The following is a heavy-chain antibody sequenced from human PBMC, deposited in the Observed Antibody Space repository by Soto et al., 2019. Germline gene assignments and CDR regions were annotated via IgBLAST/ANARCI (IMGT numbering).Heavy chain of an antibody. J-gene: IGHJ5*02. CDR2: VYSSGGT. CDR3: ARGQRFSDWFDP. D-gene: IGHD3-3*01. Sequence: SETLSLTCTVSGGSMSSYYWTWIRQPAGKGLEWIGRVYSSGGTHYNPSLKSRVTISIDTSKNQFSLRLLSVADADTAVYFCARGQRFSDWFDPWGQGTLVTVSS. V-gene: IGHV4-4*07. CDR1: GGSMSSYY.